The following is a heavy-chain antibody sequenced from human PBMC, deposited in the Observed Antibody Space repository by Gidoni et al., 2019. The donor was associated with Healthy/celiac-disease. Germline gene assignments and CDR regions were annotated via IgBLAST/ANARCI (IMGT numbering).Heavy chain of an antibody. Sequence: QVQLVESGGGVVQTGRSLRLSWAAAGVTFSSYAMHWVRQAPGKGLEWVAVISYDGSNKYYADSVKGRFTSSRDKSNNTLYLQMSSLRAEDTAVYYCARDRMGVVPAAKGYFDLWGRGTLVTVSS. V-gene: IGHV3-30-3*01. D-gene: IGHD2-2*01. J-gene: IGHJ2*01. CDR1: GVTFSSYA. CDR2: ISYDGSNK. CDR3: ARDRMGVVPAAKGYFDL.